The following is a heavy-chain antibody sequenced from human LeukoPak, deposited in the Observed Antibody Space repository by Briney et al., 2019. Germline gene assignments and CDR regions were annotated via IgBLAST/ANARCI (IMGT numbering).Heavy chain of an antibody. V-gene: IGHV3-23*01. CDR3: AKDRHYYGSGSYYTYFDY. D-gene: IGHD3-10*01. CDR2: ISGSGGST. Sequence: GGSLRLSCAASGFTFNSYAMSWVRLAPGKGLEWVSLISGSGGSTYNADSVKGRFTISRDNSKNTLYLQMNSLRAEDTAVYYCAKDRHYYGSGSYYTYFDYWGQGTLVTVSS. J-gene: IGHJ4*02. CDR1: GFTFNSYA.